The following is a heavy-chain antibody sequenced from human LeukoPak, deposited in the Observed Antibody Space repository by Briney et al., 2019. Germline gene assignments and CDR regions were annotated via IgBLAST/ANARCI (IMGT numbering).Heavy chain of an antibody. CDR1: GYTFTGHY. CDR2: IYGHDGGT. D-gene: IGHD3-9*01. J-gene: IGHJ4*02. V-gene: IGHV1-2*02. CDR3: VRDFDWGPDY. Sequence: ASVKVSCKASGYTFTGHYLHWVRRAPGQGLEWMGWIYGHDGGTNFAQKFQDRVTMTRDTSITTAYMELTSLTPDDTAVYYCVRDFDWGPDYWGQGTLVTVSS.